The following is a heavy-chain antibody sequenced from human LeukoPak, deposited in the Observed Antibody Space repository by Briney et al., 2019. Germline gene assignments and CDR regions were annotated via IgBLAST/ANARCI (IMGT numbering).Heavy chain of an antibody. CDR2: INPNSGGT. CDR3: ARIQSYCSGGSCPTSDAFDI. Sequence: ASVKVSCKASGYTFTSYYIHWVRQAPGQGLEGMGWINPNSGGTNYAQKFQGRVTMTRDTSISTAYMELSRLRSDDTAVYYCARIQSYCSGGSCPTSDAFDIWGQGTMVTVSS. J-gene: IGHJ3*02. V-gene: IGHV1-2*02. CDR1: GYTFTSYY. D-gene: IGHD2-15*01.